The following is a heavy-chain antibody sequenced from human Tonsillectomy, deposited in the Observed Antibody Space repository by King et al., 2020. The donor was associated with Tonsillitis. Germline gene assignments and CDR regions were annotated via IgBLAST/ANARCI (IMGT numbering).Heavy chain of an antibody. J-gene: IGHJ4*02. Sequence: VQLVESGGGLVQPGGSLRLSCAASGFTFSSYWMSWVRQAPGKGLEWVANIKQDGSVKYYVDSVKGRFTISRDNAKNSLYLQMNSLRAEDTAVYYCARAAYYYDSSGYFDYWGQGTLVTVSS. CDR1: GFTFSSYW. CDR3: ARAAYYYDSSGYFDY. D-gene: IGHD3-22*01. V-gene: IGHV3-7*03. CDR2: IKQDGSVK.